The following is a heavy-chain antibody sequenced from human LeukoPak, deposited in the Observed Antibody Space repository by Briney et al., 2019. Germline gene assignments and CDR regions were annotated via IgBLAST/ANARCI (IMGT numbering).Heavy chain of an antibody. CDR2: ISGSGGST. CDR3: AKDLGISSWYDDDYYYGMDV. V-gene: IGHV3-23*01. Sequence: PGGSLRLSCAASGFTFSSYAMSWVRQAPGKGLEWVSAISGSGGSTYYADSVKGRFTISRDNSKNTLYLQMNSLRAEDTAVYYCAKDLGISSWYDDDYYYGMDVWGQGTTVTVSS. D-gene: IGHD6-13*01. CDR1: GFTFSSYA. J-gene: IGHJ6*02.